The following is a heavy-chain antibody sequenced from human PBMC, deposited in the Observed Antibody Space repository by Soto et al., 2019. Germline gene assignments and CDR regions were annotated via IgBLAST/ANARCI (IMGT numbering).Heavy chain of an antibody. CDR3: IQSRCGGDCLRSYASHYYYGVDV. D-gene: IGHD2-21*02. J-gene: IGHJ6*02. Sequence: FGPTLVNPTQTLTLTCTFSGFSLSTGGVGVGWIRQPPGKALEWLALIYWDDDKRYTPSLRSRLTITKDTSKNQVVLTMTNMDPVDTATYYCIQSRCGGDCLRSYASHYYYGVDVWGQGT. CDR2: IYWDDDK. CDR1: GFSLSTGGVG. V-gene: IGHV2-5*02.